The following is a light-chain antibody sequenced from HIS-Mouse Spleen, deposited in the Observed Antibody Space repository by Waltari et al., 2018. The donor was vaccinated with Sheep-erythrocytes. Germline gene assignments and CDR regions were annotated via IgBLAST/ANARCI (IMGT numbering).Light chain of an antibody. CDR1: SSDVGGYNY. J-gene: IGLJ3*02. CDR3: SSYTSSSTWV. CDR2: EV. V-gene: IGLV2-14*01. Sequence: QSALTQPASVSGSPGPSITISCTGTSSDVGGYNYVSWYQQHPGKAPKLMIYEVSNRFSGSKSGNTASLTISGLQAEDEADYYCSSYTSSSTWVFGGGTKLTVL.